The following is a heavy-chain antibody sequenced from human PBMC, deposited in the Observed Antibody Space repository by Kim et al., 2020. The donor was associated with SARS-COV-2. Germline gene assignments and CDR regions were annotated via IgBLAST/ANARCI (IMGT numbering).Heavy chain of an antibody. Sequence: GGSLRLSCAASGFAVYRFAMNWVRQAPGKGLEWISVITNNNGKTYYQDSVKGRFTISRDESKNIVYLHMSSLRVEDTAVYYCAKDHPSPGWPTFGDWGQG. CDR2: ITNNNGKT. V-gene: IGHV3-23*01. J-gene: IGHJ4*02. D-gene: IGHD6-19*01. CDR1: GFAVYRFA. CDR3: AKDHPSPGWPTFGD.